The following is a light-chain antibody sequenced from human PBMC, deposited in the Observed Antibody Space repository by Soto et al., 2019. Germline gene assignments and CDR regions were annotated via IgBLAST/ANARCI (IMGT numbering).Light chain of an antibody. J-gene: IGKJ4*01. CDR2: GAS. Sequence: EIVMTQSPATLSVSRGERATLSCRANRGISSNLAWYQQKPGQAPRLLIYGASTRATDIPDRFSGSGSGTEFTLTISSLQSEDFAVYYCQHYNNWIGTFGGGTKVEIK. V-gene: IGKV3-15*01. CDR3: QHYNNWIGT. CDR1: RGISSN.